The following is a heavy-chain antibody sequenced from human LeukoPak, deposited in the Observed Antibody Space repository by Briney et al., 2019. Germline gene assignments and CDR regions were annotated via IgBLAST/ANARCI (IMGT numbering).Heavy chain of an antibody. CDR1: GFTVSSNY. J-gene: IGHJ3*02. CDR2: VYSGGGT. D-gene: IGHD3-22*01. CDR3: ARELTTFYYDISGYYGHAFDI. V-gene: IGHV3-66*01. Sequence: GGSLRLSCAASGFTVSSNYMSWVRQAPGKGLEWVSVVYSGGGTYYADSVKGRFTISRDNSKNTLFLQMNSLRAEDTAVYYYARELTTFYYDISGYYGHAFDIWGQGTMVTVSS.